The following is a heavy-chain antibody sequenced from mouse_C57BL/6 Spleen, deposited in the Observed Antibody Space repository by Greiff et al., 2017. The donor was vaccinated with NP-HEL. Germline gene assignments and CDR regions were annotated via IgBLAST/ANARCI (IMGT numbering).Heavy chain of an antibody. CDR1: GYTFTSYW. J-gene: IGHJ2*01. D-gene: IGHD1-1*01. V-gene: IGHV1-52*01. CDR2: IDPSDSET. Sequence: QVQLQQPGAELVRPGSSVKLSCKASGYTFTSYWMHWVKQRPIQGLEWIGNIDPSDSETHYNQKFKDKATLTVDKSSSTAYMQLSSLTSEDSAVYYCARGHYCGSSYLYYFDYWGQGTTLTVSA. CDR3: ARGHYCGSSYLYYFDY.